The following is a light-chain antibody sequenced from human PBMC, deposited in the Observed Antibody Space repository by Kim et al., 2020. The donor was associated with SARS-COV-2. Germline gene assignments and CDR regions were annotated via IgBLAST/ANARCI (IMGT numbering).Light chain of an antibody. CDR2: WAS. J-gene: IGKJ1*01. CDR3: HQYYTTPWT. V-gene: IGKV4-1*01. CDR1: QSVLYSSNNKNY. Sequence: DIVMTQSPDPLTVSLGERATLNCKSSQSVLYSSNNKNYLAWYQQRPGQPPKLLIYWASTRESGVPDRFSGSGSGTDFTLTISSLQAEDVAVYYCHQYYTTPWTFGQGTKVDIK.